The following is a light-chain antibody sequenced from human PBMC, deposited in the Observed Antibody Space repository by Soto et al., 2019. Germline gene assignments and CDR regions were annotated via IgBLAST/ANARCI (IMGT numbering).Light chain of an antibody. CDR1: SSNIGTYY. CDR2: RNG. V-gene: IGLV1-47*01. CDR3: ATWDDRLRAYV. J-gene: IGLJ1*01. Sequence: QSVLTRPPSASGTPGQRVTISCSGSSSNIGTYYVDWYQQLPGTAPKLLIHRNGQRPSGVPDRFSGSKSGTSASLAISGLRSEDEADYYCATWDDRLRAYVIGAGTKLTVL.